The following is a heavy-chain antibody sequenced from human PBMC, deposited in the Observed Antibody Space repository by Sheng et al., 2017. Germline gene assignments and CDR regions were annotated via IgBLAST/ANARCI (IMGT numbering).Heavy chain of an antibody. CDR1: GFTFSSYS. J-gene: IGHJ4*02. CDR3: AREDHYYDSSGYFDY. Sequence: EVQLVESGGGLVKPGGSLRLSCAASGFTFSSYSMNWVRQAPGKGLEWVSSISSSSSYIYYADSVKGRFTISRDNAKNSLYLQMNSLRAEDTAVYYCAREDHYYDSSGYFDYWGQGTLVTVSS. V-gene: IGHV3-21*01. CDR2: ISSSSSYI. D-gene: IGHD3-22*01.